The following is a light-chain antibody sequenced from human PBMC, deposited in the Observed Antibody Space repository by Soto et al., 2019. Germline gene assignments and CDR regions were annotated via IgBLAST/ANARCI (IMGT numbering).Light chain of an antibody. CDR3: SSYARSDVV. J-gene: IGLJ2*01. Sequence: QSALTKPPSASGSPGQSVTVSCTGTPSDVGGSNSVSWYQQHPGKAPNLMIYDVHKRPSGVPDRFSGSKSGNTASLTVSGLEAADEAYYFCSSYARSDVVFGGGTKVTVL. CDR2: DVH. CDR1: PSDVGGSNS. V-gene: IGLV2-8*01.